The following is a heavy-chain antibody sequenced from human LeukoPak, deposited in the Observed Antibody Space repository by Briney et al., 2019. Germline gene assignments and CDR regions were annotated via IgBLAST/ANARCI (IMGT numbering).Heavy chain of an antibody. V-gene: IGHV3-33*01. CDR1: GFSFTIYA. CDR3: ARDKDYDFWSGYGLDY. D-gene: IGHD3-3*01. Sequence: GGSLRLSCAASGFSFTIYAMHWVRQAPGKGLEWVSVIWYDGSNEYYADSVKGRFTISRDNSKNTLYPQMNSLRAEDTAVYYCARDKDYDFWSGYGLDYWGQGTLVTVSS. J-gene: IGHJ4*02. CDR2: IWYDGSNE.